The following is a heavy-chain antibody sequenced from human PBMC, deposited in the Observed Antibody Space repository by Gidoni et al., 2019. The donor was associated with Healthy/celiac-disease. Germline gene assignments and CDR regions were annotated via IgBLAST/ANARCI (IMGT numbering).Heavy chain of an antibody. CDR1: GYSFTSYW. V-gene: IGHV5-51*01. CDR3: ARLSDYYDSSVSRKGFDY. Sequence: EVQLVQSGAEVKQPGESLKISCKRSGYSFTSYWIGWVRQMHGKGLEWMGIIYPGDSDTRYSPSFQGQVTISADKSISTAYLQWSSLKASDTAMYYCARLSDYYDSSVSRKGFDYWGQGTLVTVSS. J-gene: IGHJ4*02. D-gene: IGHD3-22*01. CDR2: IYPGDSDT.